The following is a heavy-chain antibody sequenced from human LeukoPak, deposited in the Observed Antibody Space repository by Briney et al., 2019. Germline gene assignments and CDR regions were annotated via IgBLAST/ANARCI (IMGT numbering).Heavy chain of an antibody. Sequence: PSETLSLTCTVSGGSISRNYWNWIRQPPGKGLEWIGNIYYSETTNYNPSLKSRVSISVDTSKNLFTLKLSSVTAADTAVYYCARGSTSVLWGRGTLVTVSS. J-gene: IGHJ2*01. D-gene: IGHD2/OR15-2a*01. CDR2: IYYSETT. CDR1: GGSISRNY. V-gene: IGHV4-59*01. CDR3: ARGSTSVL.